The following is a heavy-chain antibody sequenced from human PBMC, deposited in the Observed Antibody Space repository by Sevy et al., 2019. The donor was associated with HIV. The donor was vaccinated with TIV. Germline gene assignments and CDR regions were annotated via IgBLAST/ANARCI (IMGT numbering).Heavy chain of an antibody. J-gene: IGHJ4*02. CDR3: TRGYYYDSSGYSDY. D-gene: IGHD3-22*01. V-gene: IGHV3-49*03. CDR2: IRSKDYGGAT. CDR1: GFTFCDYA. Sequence: GGSLRLSCTGSGFTFCDYAMSWFRQAPGMGLEWVGFIRSKDYGGATEYAASVKGRFTISRDDSKSIADLQMNSLKTEDTAVYYCTRGYYYDSSGYSDYWGQGTLVTVSS.